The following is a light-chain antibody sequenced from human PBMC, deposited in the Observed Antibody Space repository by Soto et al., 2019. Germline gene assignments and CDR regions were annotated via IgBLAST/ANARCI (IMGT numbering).Light chain of an antibody. J-gene: IGKJ1*01. CDR3: QQYGSSPWT. Sequence: EIVLTQSPGTLSLSPGARSTLSGRASQSVSSSYLAWYQQKPGQAPRLLIYGASSRATGIPDRFSGSGSGTDFTLTISRLEPEDFAVYYCQQYGSSPWTFGQGTKVDIK. CDR2: GAS. V-gene: IGKV3-20*01. CDR1: QSVSSSY.